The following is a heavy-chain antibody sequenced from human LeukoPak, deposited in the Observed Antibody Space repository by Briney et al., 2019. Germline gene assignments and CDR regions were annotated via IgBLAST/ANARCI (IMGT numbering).Heavy chain of an antibody. J-gene: IGHJ3*02. Sequence: GGALSLSCAASGFTFSSYSMNWVRQTPGEGREGVATVYSGGCNYYADSLKGRFTISRDNSKNTLYLQMNSLRAEDTAVYYCARDRRADWGLDAFDIWGQGTMVTVSS. CDR1: GFTFSSYS. V-gene: IGHV3-21*04. CDR3: ARDRRADWGLDAFDI. D-gene: IGHD7-27*01. CDR2: VYSGGCN.